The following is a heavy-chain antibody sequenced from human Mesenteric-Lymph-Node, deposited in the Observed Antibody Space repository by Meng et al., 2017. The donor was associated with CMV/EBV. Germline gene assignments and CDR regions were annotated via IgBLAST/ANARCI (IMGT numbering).Heavy chain of an antibody. CDR2: INHSGVP. J-gene: IGHJ4*02. Sequence: QVQLQKWGAGLLKPSETLSLTCAVYGGSFSGYYWSWIRQPPGKGLEWIGEINHSGVPNYNPSLKSRVTISLDRSKNQFSLKLSSVTAEDTAVYYCARGSDIPVNNYWGQGTLVT. V-gene: IGHV4-34*01. D-gene: IGHD2-15*01. CDR3: ARGSDIPVNNY. CDR1: GGSFSGYY.